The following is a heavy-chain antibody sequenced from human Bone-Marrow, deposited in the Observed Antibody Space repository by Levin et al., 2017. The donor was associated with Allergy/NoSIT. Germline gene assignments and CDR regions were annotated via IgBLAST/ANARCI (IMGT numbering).Heavy chain of an antibody. V-gene: IGHV3-23*01. CDR3: AKERLPYCSGSSCYMTDY. Sequence: LSLTCVTSGFTFSSSAMSWVRQAPGKGLEWVSVISGSGGTTYYADSVKGRFTISRDTSKNTLYLQMNSLRAEDTAVYYCAKERLPYCSGSSCYMTDYWGQGTLVTVSS. D-gene: IGHD2-2*02. CDR1: GFTFSSSA. J-gene: IGHJ4*02. CDR2: ISGSGGTT.